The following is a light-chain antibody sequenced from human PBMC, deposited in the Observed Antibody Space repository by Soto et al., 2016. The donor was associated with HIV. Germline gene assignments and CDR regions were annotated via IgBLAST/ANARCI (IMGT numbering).Light chain of an antibody. CDR2: AAS. J-gene: IGKJ1*01. CDR3: QHLNSFLPWT. V-gene: IGKV1-9*01. CDR1: QGMSSY. Sequence: DIQLTQSPSSLSGSIGDRVSITCRAGQGMSSYLAWYQQKPGKAPELLIYAASTLQSGVPSRFSGSGSGTEFTLTISSLQPEDFAIYYCQHLNSFLPWTFGQGTRVEIK.